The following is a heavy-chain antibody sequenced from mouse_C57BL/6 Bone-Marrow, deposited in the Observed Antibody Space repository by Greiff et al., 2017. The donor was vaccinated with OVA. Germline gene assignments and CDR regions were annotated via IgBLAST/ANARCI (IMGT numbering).Heavy chain of an antibody. CDR2: IWGGGST. CDR3: AKNRFDGYGWYFDV. Sequence: QVQLKESGPGLVAPSQRLSITCTVSGFSLTSYGVDWVRQPPGKGLEWLGVIWGGGSTNYNSALMSRLSISKDNSKSQVFLKMNSLQTDDTAMYYCAKNRFDGYGWYFDVWGTGTTVTVSS. V-gene: IGHV2-9*01. D-gene: IGHD2-2*01. J-gene: IGHJ1*03. CDR1: GFSLTSYG.